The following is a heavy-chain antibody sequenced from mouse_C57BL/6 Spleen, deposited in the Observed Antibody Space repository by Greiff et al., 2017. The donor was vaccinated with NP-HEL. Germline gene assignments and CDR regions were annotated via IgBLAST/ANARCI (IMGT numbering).Heavy chain of an antibody. CDR3: ARCGGYYFDY. Sequence: VQLQQSGAELVKPGASVKLSCTASGFNIKDYYMNWVKQRTEQGLEWIGRIAPEDGETKYAPKFQGTATITAATSSNTASLPLSSLTSEDTAVYYCARCGGYYFDYWGQGTTLTVSS. V-gene: IGHV14-2*01. CDR2: IAPEDGET. J-gene: IGHJ2*01. CDR1: GFNIKDYY. D-gene: IGHD1-1*02.